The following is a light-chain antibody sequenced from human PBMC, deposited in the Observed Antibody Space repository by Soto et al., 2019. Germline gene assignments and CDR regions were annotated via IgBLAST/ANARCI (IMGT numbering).Light chain of an antibody. V-gene: IGKV3-15*01. CDR3: QQYNNWPQT. J-gene: IGKJ1*01. CDR2: DAS. Sequence: IVWTQSHTTLSFSPGERATLSCRASQSVSSYLAWYQQKPGQAPRLLIYDASNRVAGIPARFSGSGSGTEFTLTISSLQSEDFAVYYCQQYNNWPQTFGQGTKVDIK. CDR1: QSVSSY.